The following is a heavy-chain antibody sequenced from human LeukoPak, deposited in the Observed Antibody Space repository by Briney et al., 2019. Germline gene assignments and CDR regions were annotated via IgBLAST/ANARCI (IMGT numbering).Heavy chain of an antibody. CDR3: AQVTMIVDLTQYSFDS. Sequence: SETLSLTCAVSGFSLSSHSHWGWVRQPPGKGLEWIGSIYQSGDTYYNPSLKSRVSISIDTSGNQFSLRLTSVTAADTAFYYCAQVTMIVDLTQYSFDSWGQGTLVTVSS. CDR2: IYQSGDT. J-gene: IGHJ4*02. D-gene: IGHD3-22*01. V-gene: IGHV4-38-2*01. CDR1: GFSLSSHSH.